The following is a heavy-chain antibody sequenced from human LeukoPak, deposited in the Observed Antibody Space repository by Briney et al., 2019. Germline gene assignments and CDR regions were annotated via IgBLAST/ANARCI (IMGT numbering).Heavy chain of an antibody. V-gene: IGHV3-30*18. Sequence: GGSLRHSCAASGFTFSNYGIHWVRQAPGKGLEWVAVISYDGNNKYYADSVKGRFTISRDNSKNTLYLQMNSLRAEDTAVYYCAKPYEANPPSFDPWGQGTLVTVSS. D-gene: IGHD5-12*01. CDR3: AKPYEANPPSFDP. CDR1: GFTFSNYG. CDR2: ISYDGNNK. J-gene: IGHJ5*02.